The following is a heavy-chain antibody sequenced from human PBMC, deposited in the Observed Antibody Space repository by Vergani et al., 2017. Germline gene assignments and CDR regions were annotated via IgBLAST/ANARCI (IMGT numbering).Heavy chain of an antibody. J-gene: IGHJ4*02. D-gene: IGHD3-22*01. CDR3: ARVGGYYDRSGFPSADFDY. CDR1: GGSISSGDYY. V-gene: IGHV4-30-4*08. CDR2: IYYSGST. Sequence: QVQLQESGPGLVKPSQTLSLTCTVSGGSISSGDYYWSWIRQPPGKGLEWIGYIYYSGSTYYNPSLKSRVTISVDTSKNQFSLKLSSVTAADTAVYYCARVGGYYDRSGFPSADFDYWGQGTLVTVSS.